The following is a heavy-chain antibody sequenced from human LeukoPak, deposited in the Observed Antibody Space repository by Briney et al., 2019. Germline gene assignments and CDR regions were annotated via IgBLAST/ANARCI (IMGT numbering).Heavy chain of an antibody. D-gene: IGHD3-22*01. J-gene: IGHJ4*02. CDR3: AIRLRYYYDGSGFYWPYFDY. Sequence: GGSLRLSCAASRFTFSDHYMSWIRQAPGKGLEWVSYIDTSAGTIYYADSVKGRFTISRDNARNSLYLQMSSLRAEDTSVYYCAIRLRYYYDGSGFYWPYFDYWGQGTLVTVSS. CDR1: RFTFSDHY. CDR2: IDTSAGTI. V-gene: IGHV3-11*04.